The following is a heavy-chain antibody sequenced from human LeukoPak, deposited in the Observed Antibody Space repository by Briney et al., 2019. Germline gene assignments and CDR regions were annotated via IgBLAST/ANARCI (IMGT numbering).Heavy chain of an antibody. Sequence: SETLSLTCTVSGGSISIYYWSWIRQPPGKGLEWIGYIYYSGSTNYNPSLKSRVTISVDTSKNQFSLKLSSVTAADTAVYYCARDRPYDPLDYWGQGTLVTVSS. V-gene: IGHV4-59*01. CDR1: GGSISIYY. CDR3: ARDRPYDPLDY. D-gene: IGHD3-3*01. J-gene: IGHJ4*02. CDR2: IYYSGST.